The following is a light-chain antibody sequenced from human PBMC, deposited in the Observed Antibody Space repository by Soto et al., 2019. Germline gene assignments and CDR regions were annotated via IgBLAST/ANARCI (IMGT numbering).Light chain of an antibody. Sequence: QSVLTQPPSASGTPGQRVTISCSGSSSNIGSNYIYWYQQLPGTAPKLLIYRNDQRPSEVPDRFSGSKSGISASLAISGLRSEDEDDYYCAAWDNSRKWVFGGGTKLTVL. J-gene: IGLJ3*02. CDR2: RND. CDR1: SSNIGSNY. CDR3: AAWDNSRKWV. V-gene: IGLV1-47*01.